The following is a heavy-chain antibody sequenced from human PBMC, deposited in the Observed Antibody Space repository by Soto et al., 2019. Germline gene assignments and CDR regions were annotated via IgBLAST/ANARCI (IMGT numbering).Heavy chain of an antibody. CDR3: ARTDDSSGYYYDAFDI. CDR1: GSTFSTYS. CDR2: ISSSSAI. Sequence: GGSLRLSCAASGSTFSTYSMNWVRQAPGKGLEWVSYISSSSAIYYTDSVKGRFTTSRDNAKKSVYLLMNSLRDEDTAVYYCARTDDSSGYYYDAFDIWGQGTKVTVSS. V-gene: IGHV3-48*02. D-gene: IGHD3-22*01. J-gene: IGHJ3*02.